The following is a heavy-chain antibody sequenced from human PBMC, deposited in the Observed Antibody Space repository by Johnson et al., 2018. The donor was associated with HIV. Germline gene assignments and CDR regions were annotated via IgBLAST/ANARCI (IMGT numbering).Heavy chain of an antibody. J-gene: IGHJ3*02. CDR3: ARGWSGITMIDAFDI. CDR2: ISFEGSKK. Sequence: QVQLVESGGGLVQPGGSLRLSCAASGFTFSSFAMHWVRQAQGKGLGWGAVISFEGSKKNYAASVTGGFTISRDKSKNTLYLQMKSLGAEDTAVYYCARGWSGITMIDAFDIWGLGTMVTVSS. D-gene: IGHD3-22*01. V-gene: IGHV3-30*04. CDR1: GFTFSSFA.